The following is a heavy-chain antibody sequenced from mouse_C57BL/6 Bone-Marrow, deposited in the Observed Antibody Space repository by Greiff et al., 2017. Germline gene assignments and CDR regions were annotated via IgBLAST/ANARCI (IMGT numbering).Heavy chain of an antibody. CDR2: IYPGDGDT. V-gene: IGHV1-80*01. CDR3: ARDSGSREDFDV. Sequence: QVQLQQSGAELVKPGASVKISCKASGYAFSSYWMNWVKQRPGKGLEWIGQIYPGDGDTNYNGKFKGKATLTADKSSSTAYMQLSSLTSEDSAVYFCARDSGSREDFDVWGTGTTVTVSS. J-gene: IGHJ1*03. CDR1: GYAFSSYW. D-gene: IGHD1-1*01.